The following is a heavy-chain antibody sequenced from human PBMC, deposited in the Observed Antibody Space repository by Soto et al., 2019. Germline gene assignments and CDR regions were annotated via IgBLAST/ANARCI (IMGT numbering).Heavy chain of an antibody. CDR1: GYTFTNFY. D-gene: IGHD3-22*01. CDR3: ARADYYGSSGYHLDY. J-gene: IGHJ4*02. Sequence: QVQVAQSGAEVKKPGASVKVSCKASGYTFTNFYIHWVRQAPGQGLEWMGIINPSGGSTTYAQKCLGRVTMTRDTSTSTVYMELSSLRSEDTAVYYCARADYYGSSGYHLDYWGQGTLVTVSS. CDR2: INPSGGST. V-gene: IGHV1-46*01.